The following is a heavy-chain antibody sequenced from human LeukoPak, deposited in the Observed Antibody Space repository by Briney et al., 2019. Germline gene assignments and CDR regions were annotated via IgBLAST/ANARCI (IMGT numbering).Heavy chain of an antibody. CDR1: RFTFSSYT. J-gene: IGHJ4*02. CDR2: ISSSSSDI. V-gene: IGHV3-21*01. CDR3: ARDRTITGTIIDY. Sequence: GGSLRLSCAASRFTFSSYTMNWVRQAPGKGLEWVSSISSSSSDIYYADSVKGRFTISRDNAKNSLFLQMNSLRAEDTAVYYCARDRTITGTIIDYWGQGPLVTVSS. D-gene: IGHD1-7*01.